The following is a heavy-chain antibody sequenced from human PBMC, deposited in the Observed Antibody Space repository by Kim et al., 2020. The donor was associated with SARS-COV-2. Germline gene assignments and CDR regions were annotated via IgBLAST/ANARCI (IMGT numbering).Heavy chain of an antibody. V-gene: IGHV3-74*01. CDR1: GFTFSSYW. D-gene: IGHD6-13*01. Sequence: GGSLRLSCAASGFTFSSYWNWVRQAPGKGLVWVSRINSDGSSTSYADSVKGRFTISRDNAKNTLYLQMNSLRAEDTAVYYCASWGISSPGMDVWGQGTTVTVSS. CDR2: INSDGSST. CDR3: ASWGISSPGMDV. J-gene: IGHJ6*02.